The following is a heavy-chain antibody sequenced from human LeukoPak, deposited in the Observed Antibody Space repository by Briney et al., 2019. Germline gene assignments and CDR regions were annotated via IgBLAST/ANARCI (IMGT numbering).Heavy chain of an antibody. D-gene: IGHD3-10*01. CDR3: ARVFRAGGFGAFDI. J-gene: IGHJ3*02. V-gene: IGHV4-39*07. CDR2: IYYGGST. CDR1: GGSISSSSYY. Sequence: PSETLSLTCTVSGGSISSSSYYWGWIRQPPGKGLEWIGSIYYGGSTYYNPSLKSRVTISVDTSKNQFSLKLSSVTAADTAVYYCARVFRAGGFGAFDIWGKGTMVTVSS.